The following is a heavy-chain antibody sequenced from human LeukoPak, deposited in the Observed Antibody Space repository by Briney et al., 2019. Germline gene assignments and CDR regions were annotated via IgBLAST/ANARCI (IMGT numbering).Heavy chain of an antibody. Sequence: GGSLRLSCAASSGFTFSEYSMNWVRRAPGKGLEWISYISSDGGTRFYADSVKGRFTSSRDNAKKSHYLQMNSLRAEDTAVYYCVLSFISVMPVVKGGGFDIWGQGTMVTVSS. V-gene: IGHV3-48*01. J-gene: IGHJ3*02. CDR2: ISSDGGTR. CDR1: GFTFSEYS. CDR3: VLSFISVMPVVKGGGFDI. D-gene: IGHD2-15*01.